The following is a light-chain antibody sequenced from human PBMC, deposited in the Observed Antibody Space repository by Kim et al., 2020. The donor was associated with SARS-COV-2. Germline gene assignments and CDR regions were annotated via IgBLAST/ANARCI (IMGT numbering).Light chain of an antibody. CDR2: DAF. V-gene: IGKV1-33*01. CDR1: QDIEDS. Sequence: GDKVNINCQATQDIEDSLNWDQPKPRKAPKLLINDAFTLEQQVPSRFSRSRSETDFCLSINSLQHEEIGLYFCQQSHYPPLTFAGWIKV. J-gene: IGKJ4*02. CDR3: QQSHYPPLT.